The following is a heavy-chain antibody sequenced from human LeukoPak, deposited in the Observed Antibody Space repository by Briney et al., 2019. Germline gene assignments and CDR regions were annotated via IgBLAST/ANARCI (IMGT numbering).Heavy chain of an antibody. D-gene: IGHD3-3*01. CDR3: AKGRRTGDYDFWSSPIGGFDP. CDR2: ISWNSGSI. Sequence: GRSLRLSCAASGFTFDDYAMHWVRQAPGKGLEWVPGISWNSGSIGYADSVKGRFTITRDNAKNSLYLQMNSLRAEDMALYYCAKGRRTGDYDFWSSPIGGFDPWGQGTLVTVSS. CDR1: GFTFDDYA. J-gene: IGHJ5*02. V-gene: IGHV3-9*03.